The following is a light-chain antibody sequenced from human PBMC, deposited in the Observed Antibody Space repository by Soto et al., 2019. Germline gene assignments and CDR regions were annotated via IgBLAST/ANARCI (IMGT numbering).Light chain of an antibody. J-gene: IGKJ4*01. CDR2: GAS. V-gene: IGKV3-20*01. CDR1: QSVSSSY. Sequence: EIVLTQSPGTLSLSPGERATLSCRASQSVSSSYLAWYQQKPGQAPRLLIYGASSRATGIPDRVSGSGSGTDFTLTIRRLEPEDFAVYYCQQYGSSPAFGGGTKVEIK. CDR3: QQYGSSPA.